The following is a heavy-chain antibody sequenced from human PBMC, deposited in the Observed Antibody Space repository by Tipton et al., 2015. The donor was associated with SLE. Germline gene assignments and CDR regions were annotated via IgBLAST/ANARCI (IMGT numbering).Heavy chain of an antibody. CDR1: CGSVSSSSKY. CDR2: IYTSGAT. Sequence: TLSLTCTFSCGSVSSSSKYWAWIRQPPGKGLEWIGRIYTSGATDDNPSLKSRVTMSVDMSKNQIFLKMTSVTAADSAVYFCARVWLNNAFDIWGQGTRVTVSS. J-gene: IGHJ3*02. D-gene: IGHD2/OR15-2a*01. V-gene: IGHV4-39*07. CDR3: ARVWLNNAFDI.